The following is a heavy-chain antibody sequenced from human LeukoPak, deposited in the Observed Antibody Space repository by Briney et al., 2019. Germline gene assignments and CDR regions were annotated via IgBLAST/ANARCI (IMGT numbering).Heavy chain of an antibody. CDR2: ISGSGGST. CDR1: GFTFSSYA. D-gene: IGHD4-11*01. V-gene: IGHV3-23*01. Sequence: PGGSLRLSCAASGFTFSSYAMSWVRQAPGKGLEWVSGISGSGGSTSYADSVKGRFTLSRDNSKNTLYLQMNSLRAEDTAVYYCAKKPQDYTNYYFDCWGQGTLVTVSS. J-gene: IGHJ4*02. CDR3: AKKPQDYTNYYFDC.